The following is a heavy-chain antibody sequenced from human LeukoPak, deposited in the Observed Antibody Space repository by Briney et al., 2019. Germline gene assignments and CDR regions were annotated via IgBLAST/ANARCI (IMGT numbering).Heavy chain of an antibody. CDR1: GYSFINYG. D-gene: IGHD2-21*01. V-gene: IGHV1-18*01. J-gene: IGHJ6*02. CDR2: ITTYTGDT. Sequence: ASVKVSCKASGYSFINYGINWVRQAPGQGLEWMGWITTYTGDTNYALKFQGRVTMTTDASTSTVYMELRSLRSDDTAVYYCARDVEIVSYYGMDVWGQGTTVTVSS. CDR3: ARDVEIVSYYGMDV.